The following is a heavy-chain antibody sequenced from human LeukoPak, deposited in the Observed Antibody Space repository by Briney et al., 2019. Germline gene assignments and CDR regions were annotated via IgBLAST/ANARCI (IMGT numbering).Heavy chain of an antibody. V-gene: IGHV6-1*01. CDR3: ARDPGEDWLPRAPFRGSGSYPLGMDV. Sequence: SQTLSLTCAISGDSVSSNSAAWNWIRQSPSRGLEWLGRTYYRSKLYNDYAVSVKSRITINPDTSKNQFSLQLNSVTPEDTAVYYCARDPGEDWLPRAPFRGSGSYPLGMDVWGQGTTVTVSS. CDR2: TYYRSKLYN. J-gene: IGHJ6*02. D-gene: IGHD3-10*01. CDR1: GDSVSSNSAA.